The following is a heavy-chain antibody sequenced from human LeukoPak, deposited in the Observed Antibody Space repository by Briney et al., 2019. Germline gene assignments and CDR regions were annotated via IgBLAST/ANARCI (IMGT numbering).Heavy chain of an antibody. CDR3: ARDPRNVGLAP. Sequence: GGSLRLSCVASGFILSGYWMYWVRQAPGKGLMYISRNNGDGSTTNYADVVKGRFTMSRDNAKNTLYLQMNSLRVEDTAVYYCARDPRNVGLAPWGQGTLVTVSS. CDR1: GFILSGYW. J-gene: IGHJ5*02. CDR2: NNGDGSTT. V-gene: IGHV3-74*01. D-gene: IGHD2-15*01.